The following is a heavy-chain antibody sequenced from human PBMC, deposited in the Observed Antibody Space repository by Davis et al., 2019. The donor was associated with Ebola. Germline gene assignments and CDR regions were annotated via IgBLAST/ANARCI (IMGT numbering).Heavy chain of an antibody. CDR2: IYSGGSA. V-gene: IGHV3-53*01. CDR1: GFTVSSNY. D-gene: IGHD3-16*01. CDR3: AKVDYGDY. Sequence: GESLKISCAASGFTVSSNYMSWVRQAPGKGLEWASVIYSGGSAYYADSVKGRFTISRDNSKNTLYLQMDSLRAEDTAIYFCAKVDYGDYWGQGTLATVSS. J-gene: IGHJ4*02.